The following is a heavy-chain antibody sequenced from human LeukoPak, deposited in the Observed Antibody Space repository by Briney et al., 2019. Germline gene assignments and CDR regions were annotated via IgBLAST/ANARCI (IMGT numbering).Heavy chain of an antibody. CDR2: FDPEDGET. CDR3: ATTNARVWAFDI. D-gene: IGHD2-21*01. CDR1: GYTLTELS. Sequence: ASVKVSCKVSGYTLTELSMHWVRQAPGKGLEWMGGFDPEDGETIYAQKFQGRVTMTEDTSTDTAYMELSSLRSEDTAVYYCATTNARVWAFDIWGQGTMVTVSS. V-gene: IGHV1-24*01. J-gene: IGHJ3*02.